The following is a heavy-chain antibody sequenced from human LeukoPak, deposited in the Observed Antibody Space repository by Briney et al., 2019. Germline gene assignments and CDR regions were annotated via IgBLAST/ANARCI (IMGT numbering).Heavy chain of an antibody. CDR2: ISAYNGNT. J-gene: IGHJ6*02. D-gene: IGHD5-12*01. Sequence: ASVKVSCKASGYTFTSYGISWVRQAPGQGLEWMGWISAYNGNTNYAQKLQGRVTMTTDTSTSTAYMELRSLRSDDTAVYYCARYGLSGYDHYYYYYGMDVWGQGTTVTVSS. V-gene: IGHV1-18*01. CDR3: ARYGLSGYDHYYYYYGMDV. CDR1: GYTFTSYG.